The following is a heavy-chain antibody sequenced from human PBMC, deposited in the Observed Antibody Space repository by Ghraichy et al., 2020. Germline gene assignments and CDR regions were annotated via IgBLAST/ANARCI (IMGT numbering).Heavy chain of an antibody. CDR3: ARLTRGSGNWFDP. Sequence: SETLSLTCTVSGGSISSYYWSWIRQPPGKGLEWIGYIYYSGSTNYNPSLKSRVTISVDTSKNQFSLKLSSVTAADTAVYYCARLTRGSGNWFDPWGQGTLVTVSS. CDR2: IYYSGST. D-gene: IGHD2-15*01. V-gene: IGHV4-59*08. J-gene: IGHJ5*02. CDR1: GGSISSYY.